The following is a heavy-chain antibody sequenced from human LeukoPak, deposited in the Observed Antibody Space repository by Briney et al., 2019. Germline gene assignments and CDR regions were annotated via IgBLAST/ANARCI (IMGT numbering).Heavy chain of an antibody. CDR1: GGSFSGYY. V-gene: IGHV4-34*11. Sequence: SETLSLTCAVYGGSFSGYYWSWIRQPPGKGLEWIGYIYYTGTTNYNASLKSRATISVDTSRNQFSLRLSSLTAADTAVYFCARDRRDGYNPGDYNFDYWGQGALVTVSS. J-gene: IGHJ4*02. D-gene: IGHD5-24*01. CDR3: ARDRRDGYNPGDYNFDY. CDR2: IYYTGTT.